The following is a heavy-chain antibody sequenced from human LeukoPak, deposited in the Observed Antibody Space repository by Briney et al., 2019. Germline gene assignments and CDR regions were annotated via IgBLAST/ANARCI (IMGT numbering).Heavy chain of an antibody. D-gene: IGHD6-19*01. CDR2: IVVGSGNT. V-gene: IGHV1-58*01. CDR3: AADRGAVAGNDI. Sequence: GASVKVSCKAPGFTLTSSDVQWVRQARGQRLEWIGWIVVGSGNTNYAQKFQERVTITRDMSTSTAYMELSSLRSEDTAVYYCAADRGAVAGNDIWGQGTMVTVSS. CDR1: GFTLTSSD. J-gene: IGHJ3*02.